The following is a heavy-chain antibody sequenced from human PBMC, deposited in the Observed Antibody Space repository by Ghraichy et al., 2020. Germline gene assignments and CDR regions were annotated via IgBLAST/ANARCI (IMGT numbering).Heavy chain of an antibody. CDR2: IFYSGSP. J-gene: IGHJ4*02. Sequence: SETLSLTCTVSGGSISSNSHYWGWIRQPPGKGLEWIGTIFYSGSPYYDPSLKSRVTISVDTSKNLFSLKLSSVTAADSAVYYCARHGCSDTTCSSQRYSYAQCDYWGQGTLVTVSS. D-gene: IGHD5-18*01. V-gene: IGHV4-39*01. CDR3: ARHGCSDTTCSSQRYSYAQCDY. CDR1: GGSISSNSHY.